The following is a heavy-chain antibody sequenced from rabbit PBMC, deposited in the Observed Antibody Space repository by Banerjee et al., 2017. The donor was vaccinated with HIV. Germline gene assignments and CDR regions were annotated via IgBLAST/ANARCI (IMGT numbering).Heavy chain of an antibody. J-gene: IGHJ4*01. CDR3: ASDAGSSNAREYFNL. D-gene: IGHD4-2*01. CDR2: IYSSSGNT. V-gene: IGHV1S43*01. Sequence: QEQLEESGGDLVQPGASLTLTCTASGFSFSSNYYMCWVRQAPGKGLEWIACIYSSSGNTDYASWVNGRFTISRNTNQNTVTLQMTSLTAADTATYFCASDAGSSNAREYFNLWGPGTLVTVS. CDR1: GFSFSSNYY.